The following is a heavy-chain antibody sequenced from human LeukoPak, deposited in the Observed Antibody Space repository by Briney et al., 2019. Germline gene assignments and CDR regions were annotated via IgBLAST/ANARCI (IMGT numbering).Heavy chain of an antibody. CDR1: GFTFSDYY. Sequence: GGSLRLSCAASGFTFSDYYMSWIRQAPGKGLERVSYISSSGSTIYYAGSVKGRFTISRDNAKNPLYLKLSGVGAEDTAVYYCARDRLVTSYYYYGMDVWGQGTTVTVSS. CDR3: ARDRLVTSYYYYGMDV. J-gene: IGHJ6*02. CDR2: ISSSGSTI. V-gene: IGHV3-11*01. D-gene: IGHD3-9*01.